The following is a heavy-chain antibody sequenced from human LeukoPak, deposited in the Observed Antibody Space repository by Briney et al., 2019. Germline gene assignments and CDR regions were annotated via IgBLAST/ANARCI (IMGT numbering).Heavy chain of an antibody. CDR2: IKSKTDGGTT. J-gene: IGHJ4*02. V-gene: IGHV3-15*01. Sequence: PGRSLRLSCTTSGFTFGDYAMTWVRQAPGKGLEWVGRIKSKTDGGTTDYAAPVKGRFTISRDDSKNTLYLQMNSLKTEDTAVYYCTTGVTIWGQGTLVTVSS. CDR3: TTGVTI. CDR1: GFTFGDYA. D-gene: IGHD3-3*01.